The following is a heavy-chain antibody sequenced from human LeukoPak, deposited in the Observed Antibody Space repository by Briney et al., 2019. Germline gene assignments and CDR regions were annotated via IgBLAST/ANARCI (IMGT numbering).Heavy chain of an antibody. D-gene: IGHD5-24*01. CDR2: INPSGGST. CDR3: ARWERWLQYFDY. J-gene: IGHJ4*02. Sequence: ASVKVSCKASGYTFTSYCMHWVRQAPGQGLEWMGIINPSGGSTSYAQKFQGRVTMTRDMSTSTVYMELSSLRSEDTAVYYCARWERWLQYFDYWGQGTLVTVSS. V-gene: IGHV1-46*01. CDR1: GYTFTSYC.